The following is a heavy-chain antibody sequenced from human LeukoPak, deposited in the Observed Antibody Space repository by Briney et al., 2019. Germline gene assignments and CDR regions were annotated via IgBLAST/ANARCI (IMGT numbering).Heavy chain of an antibody. D-gene: IGHD6-13*01. J-gene: IGHJ4*02. CDR3: ATSGYSSSWSSFDY. V-gene: IGHV4-39*07. CDR1: GGSISSSSYY. CDR2: IYYSGST. Sequence: PSETLSLTYTVSGGSISSSSYYWGWIRQPPGKGLEWIGSIYYSGSTYYNPSLKSRVTISVDTSKNQFSLKLSSVTAADTAVYYCATSGYSSSWSSFDYWGQGTLVTVSS.